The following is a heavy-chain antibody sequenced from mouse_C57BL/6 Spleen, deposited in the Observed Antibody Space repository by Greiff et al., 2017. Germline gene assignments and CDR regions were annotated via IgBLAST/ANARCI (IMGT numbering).Heavy chain of an antibody. CDR1: GYTFTNYW. CDR3: ARGSSYVDYYAMDY. CDR2: IYPGGGYT. D-gene: IGHD1-1*01. Sequence: QVQLQQSGAELVRPGTSVKMSCKASGYTFTNYWIGWVKQRPGHGLEWIGDIYPGGGYTNYNEKFKGKATLTADKSSSTAYMQFSSLTSEDSAIYYCARGSSYVDYYAMDYWGQGTSVTVSS. J-gene: IGHJ4*01. V-gene: IGHV1-63*01.